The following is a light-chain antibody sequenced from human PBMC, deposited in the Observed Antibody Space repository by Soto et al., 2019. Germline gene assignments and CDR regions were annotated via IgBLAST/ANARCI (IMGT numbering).Light chain of an antibody. Sequence: DVLMTQSPSSVSECVGDRVSITCRASQGISSWLAWYQQKPGKASKLVIYHGSSWQSGVPSRFSGSGSGTEFSLTIRSLQPEDFATYCCLQFNPFPLTYGGGTKVEIK. CDR2: HGS. CDR1: QGISSW. CDR3: LQFNPFPLT. J-gene: IGKJ4*01. V-gene: IGKV1-12*01.